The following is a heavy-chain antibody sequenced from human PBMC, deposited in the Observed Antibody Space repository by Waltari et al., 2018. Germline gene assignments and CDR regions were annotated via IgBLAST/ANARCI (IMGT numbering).Heavy chain of an antibody. CDR3: ASPLVGAREGYFDY. J-gene: IGHJ4*02. V-gene: IGHV4-39*01. Sequence: QLQLQESGPGLVKPSETLSLTCTVSGGSISSSSYYWGWIRQPPGKGLEWIGSIYYSGGTYYNPSLKRRVTISVDTSKNQFSLRLSSVTAADTAVYYCASPLVGAREGYFDYWGQGTLVTVSS. CDR2: IYYSGGT. D-gene: IGHD1-26*01. CDR1: GGSISSSSYY.